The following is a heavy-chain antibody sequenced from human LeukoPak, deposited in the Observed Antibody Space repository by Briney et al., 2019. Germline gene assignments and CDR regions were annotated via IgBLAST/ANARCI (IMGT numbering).Heavy chain of an antibody. CDR3: ARTYYDFWSGPRAYFDY. D-gene: IGHD3-3*01. J-gene: IGHJ4*02. Sequence: SETLSLTCAVYGGSFSGYYWCWIRQPPGKGLEWIGEINHSGSTNYNPSLKSRVTISVDTSKNQFSLKLSSVTAADTAVYYCARTYYDFWSGPRAYFDYWGQGTLVTVSS. CDR1: GGSFSGYY. V-gene: IGHV4-34*01. CDR2: INHSGST.